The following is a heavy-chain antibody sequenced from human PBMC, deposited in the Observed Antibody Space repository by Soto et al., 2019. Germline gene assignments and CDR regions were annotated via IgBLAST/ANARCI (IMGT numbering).Heavy chain of an antibody. CDR3: AKTGPVDFDWFSSYYFDY. V-gene: IGHV3-23*01. J-gene: IGHJ4*02. CDR2: ISGSGGST. Sequence: GVPMRVSCAASGYSICSYAMSWVRQAPGKGLEWVSAISGSGGSTYYADSVKGRFTISRDNSKNALYLQMNSLRAEDTAAYYCAKTGPVDFDWFSSYYFDYWGQGTLVTVSS. CDR1: GYSICSYA. D-gene: IGHD3-9*01.